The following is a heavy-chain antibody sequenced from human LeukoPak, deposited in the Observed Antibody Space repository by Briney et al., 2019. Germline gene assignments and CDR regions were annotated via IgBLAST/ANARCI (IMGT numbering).Heavy chain of an antibody. CDR1: GFTFSSCW. D-gene: IGHD1-7*01. Sequence: GGSLRLSCAASGFTFSSCWMSWVRQAPGKGLEWVANIKQDGSEKYYVDSVKGRFTISRDNAKNSLYLQMNSLRAEDTAVYYCARDLITGTYWYFDLWGRGTLVTVSS. V-gene: IGHV3-7*01. J-gene: IGHJ2*01. CDR2: IKQDGSEK. CDR3: ARDLITGTYWYFDL.